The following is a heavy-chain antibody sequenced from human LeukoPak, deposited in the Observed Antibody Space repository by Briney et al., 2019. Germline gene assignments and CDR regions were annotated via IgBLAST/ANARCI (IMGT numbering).Heavy chain of an antibody. CDR3: AGSYGSGSYSLNYYYGMDV. CDR2: IYYSGST. Sequence: SETLSLTCTVSGGSISSYYWSWIRQPPGKGLEWIGYIYYSGSTNYNPSLKSRVTISVDTSKNQFSLKLSSVTAADTAVYCCAGSYGSGSYSLNYYYGMDVWGQGTTVTVS. V-gene: IGHV4-59*01. J-gene: IGHJ6*02. D-gene: IGHD3-10*01. CDR1: GGSISSYY.